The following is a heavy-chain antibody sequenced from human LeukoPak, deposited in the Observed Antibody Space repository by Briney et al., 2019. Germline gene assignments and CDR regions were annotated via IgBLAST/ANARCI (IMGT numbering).Heavy chain of an antibody. D-gene: IGHD6-19*01. CDR3: ARVSSGWPLDY. Sequence: RQSLNLSCTASGYSFTTYWVGWVRQMPGKGLEWMGIIYPVDADTRSSPSFRGQVTISADKSISTAYLPWSSLKASDTAMYVCARVSSGWPLDYWGQGTLVTVSS. V-gene: IGHV5-51*01. J-gene: IGHJ4*02. CDR2: IYPVDADT. CDR1: GYSFTTYW.